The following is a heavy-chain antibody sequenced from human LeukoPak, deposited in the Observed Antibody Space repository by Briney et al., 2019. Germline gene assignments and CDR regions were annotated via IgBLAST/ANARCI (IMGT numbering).Heavy chain of an antibody. CDR2: INHSGST. CDR3: ARGAAAVGY. V-gene: IGHV4-34*01. J-gene: IGHJ4*02. D-gene: IGHD6-13*01. Sequence: PSETLSLTCAVYGGSFSGYYWSWIRQPPGKGLEWIGEINHSGSTNYNPSLKSRVTISVDTSKNQFSLKLSSVTAADTAVYYCARGAAAVGYWGQGTPVTVSS. CDR1: GGSFSGYY.